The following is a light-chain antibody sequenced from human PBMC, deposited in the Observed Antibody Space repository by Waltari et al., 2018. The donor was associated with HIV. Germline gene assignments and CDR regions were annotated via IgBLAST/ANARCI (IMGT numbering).Light chain of an antibody. V-gene: IGKV4-1*01. CDR2: WAS. CDR1: QSVLYSSNNKNY. J-gene: IGKJ1*01. Sequence: DIVMTQSPDSLVVPLGERATINCKSSQSVLYSSNNKNYLAWYQQKPGQPPKLLIYWASTRESGVPDRFSGSGSGTDFTLTISSLQAEDVAVYYCQQYYSTPWTFGQGTKVEIK. CDR3: QQYYSTPWT.